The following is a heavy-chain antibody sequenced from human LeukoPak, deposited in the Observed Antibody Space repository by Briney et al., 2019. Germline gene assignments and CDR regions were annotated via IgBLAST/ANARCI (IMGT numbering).Heavy chain of an antibody. CDR3: ARPDYSGFDWGFDF. D-gene: IGHD5-12*01. V-gene: IGHV1-69*05. CDR2: IIPFFGSS. J-gene: IGHJ4*02. CDR1: GGTFNTFA. Sequence: GSSVKVSCKASGGTFNTFAISWVRQAPGRGVEWMGGIIPFFGSSNYAQKFQDRLTITTDKSTTTAYMELNSLTSEDTAVYYCARPDYSGFDWGFDFWGQGNLVTVSS.